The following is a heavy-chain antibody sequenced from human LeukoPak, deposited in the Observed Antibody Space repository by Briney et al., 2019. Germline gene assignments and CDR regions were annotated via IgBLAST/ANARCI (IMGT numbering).Heavy chain of an antibody. CDR3: ARDNSGRDEAWWFNP. J-gene: IGHJ5*02. CDR1: GYTFTSNY. D-gene: IGHD3-10*01. V-gene: IGHV1-46*01. CDR2: ISPRGGST. Sequence: ASVKLSCKAFGYTFTSNYMHWVRQAPEQGPEWMGVISPRGGSTTYAQKFQGRVTLTRDMSTSTDNLELSSLRSEDTAVYYCARDNSGRDEAWWFNPWGQGTLVTVSS.